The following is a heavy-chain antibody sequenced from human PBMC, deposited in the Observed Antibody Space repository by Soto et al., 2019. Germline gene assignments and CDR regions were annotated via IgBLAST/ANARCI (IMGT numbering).Heavy chain of an antibody. CDR3: ARLVELLDSGFDY. J-gene: IGHJ4*02. D-gene: IGHD1-26*01. V-gene: IGHV4-39*01. CDR1: GGSISSSSYY. Sequence: TSETLSLTCTVSGGSISSSSYYWGWIRQPPGKGLEWIGSIYYSGSTYYNPSLKSRVTISVDTSKNQFSLKLSSVTAADTAVYYCARLVELLDSGFDYWGQGTLVTVSS. CDR2: IYYSGST.